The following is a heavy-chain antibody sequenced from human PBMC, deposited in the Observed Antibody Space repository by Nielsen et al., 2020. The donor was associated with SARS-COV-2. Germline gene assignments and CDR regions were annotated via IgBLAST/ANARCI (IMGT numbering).Heavy chain of an antibody. D-gene: IGHD3-9*01. J-gene: IGHJ5*02. Sequence: GESLKISCAASGFTFDDYGMSWVRQAPGKGLEWVSGINWNGGSTGYADSVKGRFTISRDNAKNSPYLQMNSLRAEDTALYHCARVDYGILGGFDPWGQGTLVTVSS. CDR1: GFTFDDYG. CDR3: ARVDYGILGGFDP. V-gene: IGHV3-20*01. CDR2: INWNGGST.